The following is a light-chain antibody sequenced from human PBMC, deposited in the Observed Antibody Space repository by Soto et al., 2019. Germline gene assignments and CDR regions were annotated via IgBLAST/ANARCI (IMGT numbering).Light chain of an antibody. V-gene: IGKV1-27*01. CDR2: AAS. Sequence: DLQMTQSPSSLSASVGDRVTITCRASQDITDYLAWYQQKPGQVPNLLIYAASTLQSGVPSRFSGSGSGTDFTLTITGLQPEDVATYYCQQYDNLPPTWTFGQGTKVEIE. J-gene: IGKJ1*01. CDR1: QDITDY. CDR3: QQYDNLPPTWT.